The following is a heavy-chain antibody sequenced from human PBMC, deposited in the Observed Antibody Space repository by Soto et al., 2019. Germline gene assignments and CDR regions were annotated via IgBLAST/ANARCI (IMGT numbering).Heavy chain of an antibody. V-gene: IGHV3-23*01. J-gene: IGHJ4*02. D-gene: IGHD6-13*01. CDR1: GFTFSDYA. CDR3: AKASTQQLVLDELDY. Sequence: DVQLLESGGGLVQPGGSLRLSCAASGFTFSDYAMTWVRQAPGKGLEWVAAITGSGSRTYYADSVKGRFTISRDNSKNTLSLQMNSLRAEDTAIYYCAKASTQQLVLDELDYWGQGSLVTVST. CDR2: ITGSGSRT.